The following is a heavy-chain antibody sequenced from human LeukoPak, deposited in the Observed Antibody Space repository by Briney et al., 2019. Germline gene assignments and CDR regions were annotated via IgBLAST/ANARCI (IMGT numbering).Heavy chain of an antibody. V-gene: IGHV3-11*01. CDR3: ARAGQNNWFDP. CDR1: GFTFSDYY. CDR2: LSGSGEII. J-gene: IGHJ5*02. Sequence: PGGSLRLSFAASGFTFSDYYMSWVRQAPGKGLEWVSFLSGSGEIIYYADSVKGRFTISRDNAKNSLYLQMNSLRAEDTAVYHCARAGQNNWFDPWGQGTLVTVSS.